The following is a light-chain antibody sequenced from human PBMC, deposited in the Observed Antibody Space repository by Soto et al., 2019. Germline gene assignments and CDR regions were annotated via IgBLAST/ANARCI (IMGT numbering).Light chain of an antibody. CDR1: QGISNY. CDR2: AAS. Sequence: IQLTPSPSSLSASVVYRVTITCLASQGISNYLAWYQQRPGKAPKLLIYAASTLQSGVPSRFSGSGSATDFTLTISSLQPEDFATYYCQKLNSYPITFGQGTQLEIK. V-gene: IGKV1-9*01. J-gene: IGKJ5*01. CDR3: QKLNSYPIT.